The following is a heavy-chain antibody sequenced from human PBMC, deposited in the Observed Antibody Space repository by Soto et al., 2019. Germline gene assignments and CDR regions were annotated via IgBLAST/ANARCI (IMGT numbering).Heavy chain of an antibody. Sequence: PGGSLRLSCAASGFTFSGNWMSWVRQAPGKGLEWVANIKQDGSDKNYVDSVKGRFTISRDNAKNSLHLQMNSLRVEDTAVYYCARDGTNKLGFHSWGQGTLVTVSS. CDR1: GFTFSGNW. V-gene: IGHV3-7*01. CDR2: IKQDGSDK. J-gene: IGHJ4*02. CDR3: ARDGTNKLGFHS. D-gene: IGHD7-27*01.